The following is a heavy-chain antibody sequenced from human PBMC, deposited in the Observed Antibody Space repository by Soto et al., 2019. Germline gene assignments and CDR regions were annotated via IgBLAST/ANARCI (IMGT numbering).Heavy chain of an antibody. CDR1: GYSFTSYW. V-gene: IGHV5-51*01. Sequence: PGESLKISCKGSGYSFTSYWIGWVRQTPGKGLEWMGIIYPGDSDTRYSPSFQGQVTISADKSISTAYLQWSSLKASDTAMYYCGRPGYCSGGSCRDAFDIWGQGTMVT. CDR2: IYPGDSDT. D-gene: IGHD2-15*01. CDR3: GRPGYCSGGSCRDAFDI. J-gene: IGHJ3*02.